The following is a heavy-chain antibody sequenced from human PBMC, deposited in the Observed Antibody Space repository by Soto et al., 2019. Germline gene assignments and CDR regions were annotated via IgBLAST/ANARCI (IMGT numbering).Heavy chain of an antibody. V-gene: IGHV3-48*03. CDR2: ISSSGSTI. CDR1: GFTFSSYE. J-gene: IGHJ6*02. Sequence: QPGGSLRLSCAASGFTFSSYEMNWVRQAPGKGLEWVSYISSSGSTIYYADSVKGRFTISRDNAKNSLYLQMNSLRAEDTAVYYCARAPPFSYYYYGMDVWGQGTTVTVSS. CDR3: ARAPPFSYYYYGMDV.